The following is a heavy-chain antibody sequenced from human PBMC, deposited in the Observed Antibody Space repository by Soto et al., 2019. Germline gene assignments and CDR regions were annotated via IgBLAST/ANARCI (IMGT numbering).Heavy chain of an antibody. CDR2: IYWDDDK. Sequence: SGPTLVKPTQTLTLTCTFSGFSLSTSGVGVGWIRQPPGKALEWLALIYWDDDKRYSPSLKSRLTITKDTSKNQVVLTMTNMDPVDTATYYCAHSGFPARTGRTAAAAFDYWGQGTLVTVSS. J-gene: IGHJ4*02. CDR1: GFSLSTSGVG. V-gene: IGHV2-5*02. CDR3: AHSGFPARTGRTAAAAFDY. D-gene: IGHD6-13*01.